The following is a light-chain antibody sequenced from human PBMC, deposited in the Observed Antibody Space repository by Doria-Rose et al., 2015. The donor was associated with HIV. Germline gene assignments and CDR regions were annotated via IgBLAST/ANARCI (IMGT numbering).Light chain of an antibody. CDR1: QSISSW. J-gene: IGKJ1*01. Sequence: TITCRASQSISSWLAWYQQEPGKAPKLLIYKASTLESGVPSRFSGSGSGTSFTLTITSLQPDDFATYYCQQYNSYPWTFGQGTKVEIK. V-gene: IGKV1-5*03. CDR3: QQYNSYPWT. CDR2: KAS.